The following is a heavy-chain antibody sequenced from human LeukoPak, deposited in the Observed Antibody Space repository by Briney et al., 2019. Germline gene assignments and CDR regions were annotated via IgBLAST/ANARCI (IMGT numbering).Heavy chain of an antibody. CDR2: INPSSGST. D-gene: IGHD3-22*01. J-gene: IGHJ5*02. V-gene: IGHV1-46*01. CDR1: GYTFTNYY. CDR3: ARVVPRYYDTSGANWFDP. Sequence: ASVKVSCKACGYTFTNYYMHWVRQPPGQGLEWMGIINPSSGSTSYAQKFQGRVTMTRDTSTSTVYLELSRLRSEDTAVYFCARVVPRYYDTSGANWFDPWGQGTLVTVSS.